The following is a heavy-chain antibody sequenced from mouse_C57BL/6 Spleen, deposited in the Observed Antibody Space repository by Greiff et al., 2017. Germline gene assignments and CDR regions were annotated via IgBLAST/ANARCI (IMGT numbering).Heavy chain of an antibody. CDR2: IYPGSGNT. J-gene: IGHJ4*01. D-gene: IGHD1-1*01. CDR1: GYSFTSYY. V-gene: IGHV1-66*01. CDR3: ASPITTVVATYYAMDY. Sequence: QVQLQQSGPELVKPGASVTISCKASGYSFTSYYIHWVKQRPGQGLEWIGWIYPGSGNTKYNEKFKGKATLTADTSSSTAYMQLSSLTSEDSAVYYCASPITTVVATYYAMDYWGQGTSVTVSS.